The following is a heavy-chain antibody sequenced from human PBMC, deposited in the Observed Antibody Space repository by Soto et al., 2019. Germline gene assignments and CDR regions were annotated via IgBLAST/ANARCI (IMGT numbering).Heavy chain of an antibody. V-gene: IGHV1-69*12. Sequence: QVQLVQSGAEMKKPGSSVKVSCKASGGTFSSYAISWVRQAPGQGLEWMGGIIPIFGTGNYAQKYQGRVTITADESTSTAYMELSSLRSEDTAVYYCARARTSSCPVGCWFDPWGQGTLVTVSS. CDR3: ARARTSSCPVGCWFDP. CDR2: IIPIFGTG. J-gene: IGHJ5*02. CDR1: GGTFSSYA. D-gene: IGHD1-1*01.